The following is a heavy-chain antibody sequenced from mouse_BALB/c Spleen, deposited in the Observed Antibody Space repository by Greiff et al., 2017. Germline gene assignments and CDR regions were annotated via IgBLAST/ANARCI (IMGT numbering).Heavy chain of an antibody. CDR3: ARRDYFV. V-gene: IGHV5-9-3*01. J-gene: IGHJ1*01. Sequence: EVKLVESGGGLVKPGGSLKLSCAASGFTFSSYAMSWVRQTPEKRLEWVATISSGGSYTYYPDSVKGRFTISRDNAKNTLYLQMSSLRSEDTAMYYCARRDYFVWGAGTTVTVSS. D-gene: IGHD1-1*01. CDR1: GFTFSSYA. CDR2: ISSGGSYT.